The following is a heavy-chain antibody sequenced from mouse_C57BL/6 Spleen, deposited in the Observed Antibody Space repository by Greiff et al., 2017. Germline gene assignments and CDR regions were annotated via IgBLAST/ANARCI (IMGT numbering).Heavy chain of an antibody. Sequence: QVQLQQSGAELARPGASVKLSCKASGYTFTSYGIRWVKQRTGQGLEWIGEIYPRSGNPYYNEKFKGKATLTADKSSSTAYMDLRSMTSEDSTVYFCPINTVVADYYAIDYWGQGTSVTVSS. D-gene: IGHD1-1*01. V-gene: IGHV1-81*01. CDR1: GYTFTSYG. CDR3: PINTVVADYYAIDY. J-gene: IGHJ4*01. CDR2: IYPRSGNP.